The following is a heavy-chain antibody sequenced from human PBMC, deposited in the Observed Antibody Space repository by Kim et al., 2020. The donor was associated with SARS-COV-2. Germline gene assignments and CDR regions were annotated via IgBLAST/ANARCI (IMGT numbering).Heavy chain of an antibody. Sequence: SETLSLTCAVSGGSISSGGYSWSWIRQPPGKGLEWIGYIYHSGSTYYNPSLKSRVTISVDRSKNQFSLKLSSVTAADTAVYYCARDRRIVVVPAAPYYYYYGMDVWGQGTTVTVSS. CDR3: ARDRRIVVVPAAPYYYYYGMDV. V-gene: IGHV4-30-2*01. CDR1: GGSISSGGYS. J-gene: IGHJ6*02. D-gene: IGHD2-2*01. CDR2: IYHSGST.